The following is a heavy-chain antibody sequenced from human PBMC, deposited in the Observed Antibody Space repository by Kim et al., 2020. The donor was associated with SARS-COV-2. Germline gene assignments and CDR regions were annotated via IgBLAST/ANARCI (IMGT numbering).Heavy chain of an antibody. V-gene: IGHV4-34*01. CDR2: INHSGST. D-gene: IGHD4-17*01. Sequence: SETLSRTCAVYGGSFSGYYWSWIRQPPGKGLEWIGEINHSGSTNYNPSLTSRVTISVDTSKNQFSLKLSTVTAADTAVYYCARGRKGDYGDYACFDYWGQRTRVTVSS. J-gene: IGHJ4*02. CDR3: ARGRKGDYGDYACFDY. CDR1: GGSFSGYY.